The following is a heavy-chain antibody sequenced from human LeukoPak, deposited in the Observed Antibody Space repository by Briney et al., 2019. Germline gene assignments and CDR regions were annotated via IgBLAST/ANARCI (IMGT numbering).Heavy chain of an antibody. CDR1: GFTFDDYG. Sequence: GGSLRLSCAASGFTFDDYGMSWVRQAPAKGLEWVSAISSSGISTYYADSVKGRFTISRDNSKNTLYLQMNSLRAEDTAVYYCAKAPANYVDTAMGTFDYWGQGTLVTVSS. D-gene: IGHD5-18*01. J-gene: IGHJ4*02. V-gene: IGHV3-23*01. CDR2: ISSSGIST. CDR3: AKAPANYVDTAMGTFDY.